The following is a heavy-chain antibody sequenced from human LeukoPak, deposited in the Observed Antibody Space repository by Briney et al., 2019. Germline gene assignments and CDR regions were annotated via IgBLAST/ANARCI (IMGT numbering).Heavy chain of an antibody. Sequence: PSETLSLTCAVSGGSISSGGYSWSWIRQPPGKGLEWIGYIYHSGSTYYNPSLKSRVTISVDRSKNQFSLKLSSVTAAGTAVYYCASNTPYCSSTSRLTPSYWGQGTLVTVSS. CDR2: IYHSGST. CDR3: ASNTPYCSSTSRLTPSY. V-gene: IGHV4-30-2*01. CDR1: GGSISSGGYS. J-gene: IGHJ4*02. D-gene: IGHD2-2*01.